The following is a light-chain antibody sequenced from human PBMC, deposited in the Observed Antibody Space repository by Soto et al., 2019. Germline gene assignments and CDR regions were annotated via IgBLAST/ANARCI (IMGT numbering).Light chain of an antibody. CDR2: AAS. CDR1: QNVRNTY. CDR3: QQYGSSPDLIT. Sequence: DIVMTQSPAILSVSLGERATLSCRASQNVRNTYLAWYQQKAGQAPRLLIYAASSRATGIPDRFSGSGSGTHFTLTITGLEPEDFAVYYCQQYGSSPDLITFGPGTKVDIK. J-gene: IGKJ3*01. V-gene: IGKV3-20*01.